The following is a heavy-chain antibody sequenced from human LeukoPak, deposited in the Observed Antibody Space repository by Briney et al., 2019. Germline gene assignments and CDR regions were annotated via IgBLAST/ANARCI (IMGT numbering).Heavy chain of an antibody. V-gene: IGHV1-69*05. J-gene: IGHJ3*02. D-gene: IGHD2-2*01. CDR2: IIPIFGSA. Sequence: ASVTVSCKDSGGTFSSYAIRWVRQAPGQGVEGMGGIIPIFGSANYAQKSHGRLTLTTDESTTTASMELSSLLSEDTAVYYCARGDYIVVVPAAIALDAFDTWGQGTMVTVSS. CDR3: ARGDYIVVVPAAIALDAFDT. CDR1: GGTFSSYA.